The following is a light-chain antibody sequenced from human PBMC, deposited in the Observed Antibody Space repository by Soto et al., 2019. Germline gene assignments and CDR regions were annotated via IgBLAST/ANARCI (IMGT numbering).Light chain of an antibody. CDR3: QQYGSSPLT. Sequence: EIVLTQSPGTLSLSPGETATLSCRASLSVSSSYLAWYQQKPGQAPRLLIYGASSRATGIPDRFSGSGSGTDFTLTISRLEPEDFPVYYCQQYGSSPLTFGPGTKVDIK. CDR2: GAS. V-gene: IGKV3-20*01. J-gene: IGKJ3*01. CDR1: LSVSSSY.